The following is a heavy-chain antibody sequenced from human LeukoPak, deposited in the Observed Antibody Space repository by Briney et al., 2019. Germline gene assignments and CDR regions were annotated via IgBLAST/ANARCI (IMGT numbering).Heavy chain of an antibody. J-gene: IGHJ4*02. V-gene: IGHV3-23*01. Sequence: PGGSLRLSCAASGFSFRNRAMSWVRQAPGKGLEWISAINDNGGNTFYAGSVTGRFTISRDNSKNTLYLQMNSLRAEDTAVYYCAVGDYWGQGTLVTVSS. D-gene: IGHD2-15*01. CDR2: INDNGGNT. CDR3: AVGDY. CDR1: GFSFRNRA.